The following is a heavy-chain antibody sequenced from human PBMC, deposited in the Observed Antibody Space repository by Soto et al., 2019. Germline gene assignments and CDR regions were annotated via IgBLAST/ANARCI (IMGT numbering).Heavy chain of an antibody. V-gene: IGHV4-59*08. CDR2: IYYSGST. D-gene: IGHD2-15*01. J-gene: IGHJ4*02. CDR1: GGSISSYY. Sequence: PSETLSLTCTVSGGSISSYYWSWIRQPPGKGLEWIGYIYYSGSTNYNPSLKSRVTISVDTSKNQFSLKLSSVTAADTAVYYCARRKCSGGSCYLSHFDYWGQGTLVTVSS. CDR3: ARRKCSGGSCYLSHFDY.